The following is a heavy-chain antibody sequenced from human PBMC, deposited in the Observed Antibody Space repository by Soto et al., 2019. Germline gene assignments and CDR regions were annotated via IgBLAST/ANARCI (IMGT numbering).Heavy chain of an antibody. CDR1: GFTFNYYP. CDR2: VSFDGSNK. Sequence: QMQLVESGGGVVQPGGSLRLSCAASGFTFNYYPMHWVRQAPGKGLEWVAVVSFDGSNKYYADSVKGRFTISKDNSKNTLYLQMNSLRREDTAVYYCARLPGPLVAVLYIYPPDGREAMSDVDVWGQGTTVTVSS. CDR3: ARLPGPLVAVLYIYPPDGREAMSDVDV. V-gene: IGHV3-30-3*01. D-gene: IGHD6-19*01. J-gene: IGHJ6*02.